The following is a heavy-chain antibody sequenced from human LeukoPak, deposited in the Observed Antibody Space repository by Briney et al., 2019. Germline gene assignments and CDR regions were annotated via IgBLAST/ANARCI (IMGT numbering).Heavy chain of an antibody. Sequence: GGSLRLSCAASGFTFSSYSMNWVRQAPGKGLEWVSSISSSSSYIYYADSVKGRFTISRDNAKNSLYLQMNSLRAEDTAVYYCARDLLDGSGNYSGYGMDVWGKGTTVTVSS. CDR3: ARDLLDGSGNYSGYGMDV. CDR1: GFTFSSYS. V-gene: IGHV3-21*01. D-gene: IGHD3-10*01. J-gene: IGHJ6*04. CDR2: ISSSSSYI.